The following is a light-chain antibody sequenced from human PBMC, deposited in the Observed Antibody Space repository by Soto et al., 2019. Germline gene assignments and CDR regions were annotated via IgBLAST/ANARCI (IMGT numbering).Light chain of an antibody. CDR3: QQYDTTPFT. Sequence: EIVMTQSPATLAGSPGETVTLSCRASQSLSGNLAWYQQKPGQAPRLLIFRASTRATGVPARFSGRGSGTEFTLTISGLQAEDVAAYYCQQYDTTPFTFGPGTKVDV. CDR1: QSLSGN. CDR2: RAS. J-gene: IGKJ3*01. V-gene: IGKV3-15*01.